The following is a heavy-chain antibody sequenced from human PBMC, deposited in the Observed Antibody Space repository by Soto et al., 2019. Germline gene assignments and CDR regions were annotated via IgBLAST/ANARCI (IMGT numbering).Heavy chain of an antibody. CDR3: ARGQIRRFGELLGRDFDI. J-gene: IGHJ3*02. CDR2: INPNSGGT. Sequence: ASVKVSCKASGYTFTGYYMHWVRQAPGQGLEWMGWINPNSGGTNYAQKFQGWVTMTRDTSISTAYMELSRLRSDDTAVYYCARGQIRRFGELLGRDFDIGGQGTMVT. D-gene: IGHD3-10*01. V-gene: IGHV1-2*04. CDR1: GYTFTGYY.